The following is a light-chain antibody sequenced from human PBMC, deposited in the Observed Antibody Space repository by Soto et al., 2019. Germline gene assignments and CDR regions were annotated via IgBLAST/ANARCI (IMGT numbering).Light chain of an antibody. Sequence: LTQATLSLSVAAGQSEYISCKSSQSLLHITGETFLFWYLQKPGQSPQLLIYEVSTRVSGVPDRFSGSGSGTDGILESSPVATDDVSRYYCLKSTRLPRTFGQGTRLEN. CDR2: EVS. J-gene: IGKJ5*01. CDR1: QSLLHITGETF. CDR3: LKSTRLPRT. V-gene: IGKV2-29*03.